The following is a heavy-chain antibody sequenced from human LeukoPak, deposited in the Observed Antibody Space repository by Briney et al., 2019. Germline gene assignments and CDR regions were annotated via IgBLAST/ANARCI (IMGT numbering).Heavy chain of an antibody. V-gene: IGHV3-9*01. Sequence: GGSLRLSCAASGFTFDDYAMHWVRQAPGKGLEWVSGISWNSGSIGYADPVKGRFTISRDNAKNSLYPQMNSLRAEDTALYYCAKDRRPSIQLWPDYWGQGTLVTVSS. CDR2: ISWNSGSI. CDR3: AKDRRPSIQLWPDY. D-gene: IGHD5-18*01. CDR1: GFTFDDYA. J-gene: IGHJ4*02.